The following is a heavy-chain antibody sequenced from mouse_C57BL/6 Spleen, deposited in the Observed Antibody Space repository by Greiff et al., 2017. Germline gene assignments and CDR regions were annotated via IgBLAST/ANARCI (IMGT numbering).Heavy chain of an antibody. CDR3: TRELFYYCDY. J-gene: IGHJ2*01. V-gene: IGHV5-9-1*02. Sequence: DVQLQESGEGLVKPGGSLKLSCAASGFTFSSYAMSWVRQTPEKRLEWVAYISSGGDYIYYAATVQGRFTISRDNARNTLYLQVSSLKSEDTAMYYCTRELFYYCDYWGQGTTLTVSA. CDR1: GFTFSSYA. CDR2: ISSGGDYI. D-gene: IGHD4-1*01.